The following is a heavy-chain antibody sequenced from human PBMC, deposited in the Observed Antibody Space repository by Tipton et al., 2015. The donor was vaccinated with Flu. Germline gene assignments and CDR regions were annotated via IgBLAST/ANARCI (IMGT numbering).Heavy chain of an antibody. D-gene: IGHD6-19*01. Sequence: TLSLTCTVSGGSTSSGSYYWSWIRQPAGKGLEWIGRIYTSGSTKYNPSLKSRVTKSVDTSKNRFSLKLSSVTAVDTAVYYCAREGPYSSAWYGLDAFDIWGQGTMVTVSS. CDR3: AREGPYSSAWYGLDAFDI. CDR2: IYTSGST. J-gene: IGHJ3*02. V-gene: IGHV4-61*02. CDR1: GGSTSSGSYY.